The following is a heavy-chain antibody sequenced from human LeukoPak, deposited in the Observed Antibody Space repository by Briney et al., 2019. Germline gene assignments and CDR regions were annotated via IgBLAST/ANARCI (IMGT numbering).Heavy chain of an antibody. CDR3: ARGTAMVPTV. CDR2: INHSGST. J-gene: IGHJ6*02. CDR1: GGSFSGYY. Sequence: SETLSLTCAVYGGSFSGYYWSWIRQPPGKGLEWIGEINHSGSTNYNPSLKSRVTISVDTSKNQFSLKLSSVTAADTAVYYCARGTAMVPTVWGQGTTVTVSS. V-gene: IGHV4-34*01. D-gene: IGHD5-18*01.